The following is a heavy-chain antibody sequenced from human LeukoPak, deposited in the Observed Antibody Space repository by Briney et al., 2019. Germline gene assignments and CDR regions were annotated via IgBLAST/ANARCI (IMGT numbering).Heavy chain of an antibody. V-gene: IGHV4-4*02. D-gene: IGHD1-26*01. Sequence: RPSETLSLTCAVSGGSISGSNWWSWVRQPPGKGREWIGDIYHSGSTNYNPSLKSRVTMSVDNSKNQFSLKLSSVTAADTAVYYCARDLGATINAFDIWGQGTMVTVSS. J-gene: IGHJ3*02. CDR1: GGSISGSNW. CDR3: ARDLGATINAFDI. CDR2: IYHSGST.